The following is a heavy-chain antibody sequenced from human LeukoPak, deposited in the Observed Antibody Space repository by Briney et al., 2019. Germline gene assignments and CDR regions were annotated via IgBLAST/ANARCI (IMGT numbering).Heavy chain of an antibody. CDR2: INTDGTVT. V-gene: IGHV3-74*01. J-gene: IGHJ4*02. CDR3: ATKQWLAPPPDS. Sequence: GGSLRLSRAASGFTFSKYWVLWVRQAPGKGLESVSRINTDGTVTTYADSVKGRFTVSRDNADNTMFLQMNSVRDEDTAVYYCATKQWLAPPPDSWGQGTPVTVSS. CDR1: GFTFSKYW. D-gene: IGHD6-19*01.